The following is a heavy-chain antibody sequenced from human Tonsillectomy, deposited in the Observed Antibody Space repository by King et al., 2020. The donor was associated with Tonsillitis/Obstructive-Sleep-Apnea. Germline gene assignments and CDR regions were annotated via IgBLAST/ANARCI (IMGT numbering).Heavy chain of an antibody. Sequence: QLVQSGAEVKKPGSSVKVSCKASGGTFSSYAISWVRQAPGQGLEWMGGIIPILGIANYAQKFQGRVTITADKSTSTAYMELSSLRSEDTAVYYCARQCPSCSGGSWGVYYYGVDVWGQGTTVTVSS. D-gene: IGHD2-15*01. CDR1: GGTFSSYA. CDR2: IIPILGIA. V-gene: IGHV1-69*10. J-gene: IGHJ6*02. CDR3: ARQCPSCSGGSWGVYYYGVDV.